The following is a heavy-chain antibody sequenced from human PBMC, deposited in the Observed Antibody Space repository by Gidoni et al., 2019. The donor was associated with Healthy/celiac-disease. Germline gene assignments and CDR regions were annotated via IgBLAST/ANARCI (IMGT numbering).Heavy chain of an antibody. Sequence: HLQLQESGPGLVKPSQTLSLTCTVSDGSISSSTYYWGWIRQPPGKGLEWIGSIYYSGSTYYNPSLKSRVTISVDTSKNQFSLKLSSVTAADTAVYYCARRSGPGGAARFAFDIWGQGTMVTVSS. D-gene: IGHD6-6*01. CDR1: DGSISSSTYY. V-gene: IGHV4-39*01. CDR2: IYYSGST. CDR3: ARRSGPGGAARFAFDI. J-gene: IGHJ3*02.